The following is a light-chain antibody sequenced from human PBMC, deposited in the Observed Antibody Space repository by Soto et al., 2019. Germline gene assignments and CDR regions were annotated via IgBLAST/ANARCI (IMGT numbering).Light chain of an antibody. CDR1: QNIDNY. Sequence: DIQMTQSPSSLSASVGERVTITCRASQNIDNYLNWYQQKPGKAPNLLNYAASSLQSGVPSRFSGSGSGTEFTLTISILQPEDFATYFCQPSYTTPRTFGQGTRVEIK. CDR2: AAS. J-gene: IGKJ1*01. CDR3: QPSYTTPRT. V-gene: IGKV1-39*01.